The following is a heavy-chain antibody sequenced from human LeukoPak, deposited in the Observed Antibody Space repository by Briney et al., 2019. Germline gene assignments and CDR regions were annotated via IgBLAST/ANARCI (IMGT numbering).Heavy chain of an antibody. CDR3: AKSPMWRFPYLSWFDP. V-gene: IGHV3-23*01. D-gene: IGHD2-21*01. Sequence: PGGSLRLSCAASGFTFSNYAMSWVRQAPGKGLEWVSAISGSGGSTYYADSVKGRFTISRDNSKNTLYLQMNSLRAEDTAVYYCAKSPMWRFPYLSWFDPWGQGTLVTVSS. CDR2: ISGSGGST. J-gene: IGHJ5*02. CDR1: GFTFSNYA.